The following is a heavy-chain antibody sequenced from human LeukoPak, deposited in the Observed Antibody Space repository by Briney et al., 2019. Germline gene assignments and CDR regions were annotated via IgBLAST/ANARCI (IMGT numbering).Heavy chain of an antibody. Sequence: ASVKVSCKASGYTFTYHYIHLVRQVPGQGLEWMGIINPSNGNTNYAQKFQGRVTMTRDTSTRTVYMELNSLGSEDTAVYYCARESDSGKDFDCWGQGTLVTVSS. CDR3: ARESDSGKDFDC. J-gene: IGHJ4*02. D-gene: IGHD1-26*01. CDR1: GYTFTYHY. V-gene: IGHV1-46*01. CDR2: INPSNGNT.